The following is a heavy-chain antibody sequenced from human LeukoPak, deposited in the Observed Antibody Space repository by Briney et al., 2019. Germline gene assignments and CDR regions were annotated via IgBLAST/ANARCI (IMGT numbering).Heavy chain of an antibody. CDR1: GYSISSGYY. V-gene: IGHV4-38-2*01. CDR3: ARQGGSYYSDY. CDR2: IYHSGST. Sequence: PSETLSLTCAVSGYSISSGYYWGWIRQPPGKGLEWIGSIYHSGSTYYNPSLKSRATISVDTSKNQFSLKLSSVTAADTAVYYCARQGGSYYSDYWGQGTLVTVSS. D-gene: IGHD1-26*01. J-gene: IGHJ4*02.